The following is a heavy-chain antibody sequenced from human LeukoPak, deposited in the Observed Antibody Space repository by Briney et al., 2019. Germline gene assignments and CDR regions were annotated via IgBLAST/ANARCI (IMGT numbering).Heavy chain of an antibody. CDR2: ISRSGSYI. Sequence: GGSLRLSCAGSGFTFSNYSMNWVRQAPGKGLEWVSTISRSGSYIWSADSVEGRFTISRDNAENSLYLRMNSLRVEDTAVYYCARASGYSSGWYDYWGQGTLVTVSS. V-gene: IGHV3-21*01. CDR1: GFTFSNYS. J-gene: IGHJ4*02. CDR3: ARASGYSSGWYDY. D-gene: IGHD6-19*01.